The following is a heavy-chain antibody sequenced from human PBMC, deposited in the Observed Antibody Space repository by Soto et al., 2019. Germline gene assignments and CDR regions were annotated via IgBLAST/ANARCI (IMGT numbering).Heavy chain of an antibody. J-gene: IGHJ4*02. CDR2: IYSGGST. CDR1: GFTVSSNY. Sequence: GGSLRLSCAASGFTVSSNYMSWVRQAPGKGLEWVSVIYSGGSTYYADSVKGRFTISRDNSRKTMDLQMNGMRAEDTAVYYCAGDSAAAAFFDYWGQGTLVTVSS. V-gene: IGHV3-66*01. CDR3: AGDSAAAAFFDY. D-gene: IGHD6-13*01.